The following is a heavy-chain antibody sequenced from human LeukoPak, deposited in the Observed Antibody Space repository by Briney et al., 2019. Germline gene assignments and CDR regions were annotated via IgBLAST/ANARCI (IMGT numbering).Heavy chain of an antibody. D-gene: IGHD3-10*01. CDR2: VMLIFRTT. Sequence: SVKVSCKASGGSFSSYAITWVRQAPGEGLEYMGGVMLIFRTTDYAQNFQGRVTITADRSTGTAYLELTSLRSEDTAVYYCARGAAYYYGSGSDYYYYYMDVWGKGTTVTVSS. CDR3: ARGAAYYYGSGSDYYYYYMDV. V-gene: IGHV1-69*06. J-gene: IGHJ6*03. CDR1: GGSFSSYA.